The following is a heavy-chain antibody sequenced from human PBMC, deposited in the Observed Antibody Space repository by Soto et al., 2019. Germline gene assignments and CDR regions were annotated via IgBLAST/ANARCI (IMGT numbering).Heavy chain of an antibody. CDR1: GFTFSSYG. CDR2: ISYDGSNK. CDR3: AKSIVVVTAIPIGYYYYGMDV. D-gene: IGHD2-21*02. Sequence: ESGGGVVQPGRSLRLSCAASGFTFSSYGMHWVRQAPGKGLEWVAVISYDGSNKYYADSVKGRFTISRDNSKNTLYLQMNSLRAEDTAVYYCAKSIVVVTAIPIGYYYYGMDVWGQGTTVTVSS. J-gene: IGHJ6*02. V-gene: IGHV3-30*18.